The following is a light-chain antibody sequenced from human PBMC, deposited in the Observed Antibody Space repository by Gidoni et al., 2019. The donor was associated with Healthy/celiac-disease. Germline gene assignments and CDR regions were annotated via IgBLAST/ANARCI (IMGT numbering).Light chain of an antibody. CDR2: DAS. CDR3: QQCNSYPYT. J-gene: IGKJ2*01. V-gene: IGKV1-5*01. CDR1: QSISSW. Sequence: DIQMTQSPSTLSASVGDRVTITCRASQSISSWLAWYQQKPGKAPKLLIYDASSLESGVPSRFSGSGSGTEFILTISSLQPDDFATYYCQQCNSYPYTFGQGTKLEIK.